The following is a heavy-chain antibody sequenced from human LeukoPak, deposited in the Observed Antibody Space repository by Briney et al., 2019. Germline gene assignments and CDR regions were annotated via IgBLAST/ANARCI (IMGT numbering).Heavy chain of an antibody. Sequence: ASVKVSCKVSGYTLTELSMHWVRQAPGKGLEWMGGFDPEDGETIYAQKCQGRVTMTEDTSTDTAYMELSSLRSEDTAVYYCATFYDREGNFDYWGQGTLVTVSS. V-gene: IGHV1-24*01. CDR2: FDPEDGET. CDR1: GYTLTELS. J-gene: IGHJ4*02. D-gene: IGHD3-22*01. CDR3: ATFYDREGNFDY.